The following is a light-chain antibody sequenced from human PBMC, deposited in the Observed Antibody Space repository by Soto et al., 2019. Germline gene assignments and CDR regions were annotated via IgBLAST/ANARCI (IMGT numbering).Light chain of an antibody. CDR2: GAS. CDR1: QSVSSSY. CDR3: QQYNSWPT. Sequence: EIVLTQSPCTLSLSPGERATLSCRASQSVSSSYLAWYQQKPGQAPRLLIYGASSRATGIPDRFSGSGSGTDFTLTISSLEPEDFGVYYCQQYNSWPTFGQGTKVDI. V-gene: IGKV3-20*01. J-gene: IGKJ1*01.